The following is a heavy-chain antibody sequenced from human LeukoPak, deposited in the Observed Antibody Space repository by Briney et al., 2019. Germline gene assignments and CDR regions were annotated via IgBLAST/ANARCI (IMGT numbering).Heavy chain of an antibody. J-gene: IGHJ5*02. V-gene: IGHV4-30-2*01. D-gene: IGHD4-17*01. CDR3: ARLITVTTSLNWFDP. CDR2: IYHSGST. Sequence: SETLSLTCTVSGGSINGYSWSWIRQPPGKGLEWIGYIYHSGSTYYNPSLKSRVTISVDRSKNQFSLKLSSVTAADTAVYYCARLITVTTSLNWFDPWGQGTLVTVSS. CDR1: GGSINGYS.